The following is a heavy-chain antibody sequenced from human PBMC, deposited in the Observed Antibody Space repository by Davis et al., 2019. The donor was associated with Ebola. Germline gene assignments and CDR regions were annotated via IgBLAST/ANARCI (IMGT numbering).Heavy chain of an antibody. CDR1: GGSISSYY. D-gene: IGHD5-12*01. CDR2: IYYSGST. J-gene: IGHJ4*02. Sequence: PGGSLRLSCTVSGGSISSYYWSWIRQPPGKGLEWIGYIYYSGSTNYNPSLKSRVTISVDTSKNQFSLKLSSVTAADTAVYYCAREVRGGYGGPYYFDYWGQGTLVTVSS. CDR3: AREVRGGYGGPYYFDY. V-gene: IGHV4-59*01.